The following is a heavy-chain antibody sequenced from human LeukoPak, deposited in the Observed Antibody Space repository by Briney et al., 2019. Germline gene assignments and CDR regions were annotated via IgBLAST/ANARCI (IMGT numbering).Heavy chain of an antibody. J-gene: IGHJ4*02. V-gene: IGHV3-30*02. D-gene: IGHD3-22*01. CDR3: AKDQPYYYDSSGSAPYFDY. CDR1: GFTFSSYG. Sequence: PGGSLRLSCAASGFTFSSYGMHWVRQAPGKGLEWVAFIRYDGSNKYYADSVKGRFTISRDNSKDTLYLQMNSLRAEDTAVYYCAKDQPYYYDSSGSAPYFDYWGQGTLVTVS. CDR2: IRYDGSNK.